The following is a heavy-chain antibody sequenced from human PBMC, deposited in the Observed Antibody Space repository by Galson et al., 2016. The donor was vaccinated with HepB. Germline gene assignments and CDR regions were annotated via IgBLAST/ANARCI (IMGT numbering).Heavy chain of an antibody. Sequence: SLRLSCAASEFTFSSYALHWVRQAPGQGLEWVTVISYDGSNKYYADSVKGRFTITRDNSKNTLHLQMNSLRAEDRAVYYCAGDVCGGDCYYDYYGMDVWGQGTTVTVSS. D-gene: IGHD2-21*02. J-gene: IGHJ6*02. CDR3: AGDVCGGDCYYDYYGMDV. CDR2: ISYDGSNK. CDR1: EFTFSSYA. V-gene: IGHV3-30-3*01.